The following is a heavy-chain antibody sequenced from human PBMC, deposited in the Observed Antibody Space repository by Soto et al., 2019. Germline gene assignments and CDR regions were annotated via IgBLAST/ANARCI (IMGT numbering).Heavy chain of an antibody. Sequence: SGPTLVNPPQTLTVTRTFSGFSLSTSGAGVGWIRQSPGKAPEWLALISWKDEKRYNPGLKSRLTITKDTSKNQVVLTMTDLDPVDTATYFCAHRYGGNYYRWYFDSWGQGTLVTVSS. CDR2: ISWKDEK. CDR1: GFSLSTSGAG. CDR3: AHRYGGNYYRWYFDS. V-gene: IGHV2-5*01. J-gene: IGHJ4*02. D-gene: IGHD1-26*01.